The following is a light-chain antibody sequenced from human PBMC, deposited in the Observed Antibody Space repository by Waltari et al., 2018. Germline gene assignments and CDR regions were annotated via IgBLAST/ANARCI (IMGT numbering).Light chain of an antibody. CDR3: QKYDSLPAT. V-gene: IGKV3-20*01. J-gene: IGKJ1*01. CDR2: HAS. CDR1: EIVRKF. Sequence: EVVLTQSPGPLSLSPGEGATLSCRASEIVRKFLAWYQQKPGQAPRLRIYHASNRASGIPDRFSGSGFGTDFSLTISRLEPEDFAVYYCQKYDSLPATFGQGTKVEIK.